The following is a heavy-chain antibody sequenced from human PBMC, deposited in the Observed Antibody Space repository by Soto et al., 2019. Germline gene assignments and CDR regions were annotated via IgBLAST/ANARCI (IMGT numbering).Heavy chain of an antibody. CDR2: IYYSGST. CDR1: GGSISSSSYY. Sequence: QLQLQESGPGLVKPSETLSLTCTVSGGSISSSSYYWGWIRQPPGKGLEWIGSIYYSGSTYYNPSLKSRVTIAVDTSKNQFALKLSSVTAADTAVYYCARLPRSIVATILNWFDPCGQGTLVTVSS. J-gene: IGHJ5*02. D-gene: IGHD5-12*01. CDR3: ARLPRSIVATILNWFDP. V-gene: IGHV4-39*01.